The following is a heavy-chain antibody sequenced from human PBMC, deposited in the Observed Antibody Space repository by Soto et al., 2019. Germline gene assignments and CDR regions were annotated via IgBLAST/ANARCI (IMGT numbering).Heavy chain of an antibody. D-gene: IGHD3-10*01. J-gene: IGHJ4*02. V-gene: IGHV3-30*18. Sequence: QVQLVESGGGVVQPGRSLRLSCAASGFTFSSYGMQWVRQAPGKGLEWVAVIIYDGSTKYYADSVKGRFTISRDNSKSTLYLQMNSLIAEDTAVYYCAKDRMGAGVRGYFDYWGQGTLVTVSS. CDR3: AKDRMGAGVRGYFDY. CDR1: GFTFSSYG. CDR2: IIYDGSTK.